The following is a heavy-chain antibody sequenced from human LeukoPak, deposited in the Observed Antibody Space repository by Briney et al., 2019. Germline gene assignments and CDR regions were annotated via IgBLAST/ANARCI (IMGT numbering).Heavy chain of an antibody. V-gene: IGHV3-7*01. Sequence: QPGVSLRLSCAASGFTFRNYWMSWVRQAPGKGLEWVANIKQDGSDKYYVGSVEGRFTISRDNSKNTLYLQMNSLRAEDTAVYYCARDPGVLGFGEFIDYWGQGTLVTVSS. CDR2: IKQDGSDK. D-gene: IGHD3-10*01. J-gene: IGHJ4*02. CDR1: GFTFRNYW. CDR3: ARDPGVLGFGEFIDY.